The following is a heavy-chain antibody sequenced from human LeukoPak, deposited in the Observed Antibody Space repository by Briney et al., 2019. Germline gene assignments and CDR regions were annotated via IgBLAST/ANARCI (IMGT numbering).Heavy chain of an antibody. CDR3: ARVELWPTAHFDY. Sequence: SQTLSLTCTVSGGSISSGAYYWSWIRQHPGKGLEWIGYIYYSGSTYYNPSLKSRVTISVDMSKNQFSLSLNSVIDADTAAYYCARVELWPTAHFDYWGQGTLVTVSS. V-gene: IGHV4-31*03. J-gene: IGHJ4*02. CDR1: GGSISSGAYY. CDR2: IYYSGST. D-gene: IGHD1-7*01.